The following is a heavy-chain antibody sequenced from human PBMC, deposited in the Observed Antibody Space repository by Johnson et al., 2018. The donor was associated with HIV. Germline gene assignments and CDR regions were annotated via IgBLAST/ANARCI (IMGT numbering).Heavy chain of an antibody. J-gene: IGHJ3*02. CDR3: ARGDILVLPAAIGGGNAFDI. D-gene: IGHD2-2*02. CDR1: GFTFSDYY. CDR2: ISSSGSTI. V-gene: IGHV3-11*04. Sequence: QVQLVESGGGLVQPGGSLRLSCAASGFTFSDYYMSWIRQAPGKGLEWVSYISSSGSTIYYADSVKGRFTISRDNAKNSLYLQMNSLRAEDTAMYYCARGDILVLPAAIGGGNAFDIWDQGTMVTVSS.